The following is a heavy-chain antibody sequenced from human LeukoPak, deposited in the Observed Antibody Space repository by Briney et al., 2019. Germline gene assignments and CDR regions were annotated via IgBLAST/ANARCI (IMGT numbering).Heavy chain of an antibody. V-gene: IGHV1-46*01. CDR2: INPSGGST. J-gene: IGHJ1*01. D-gene: IGHD6-13*01. CDR1: GYTFTSYY. Sequence: ASVKVSCKASGYTFTSYYMHWVRQAPGQGLEWMGIINPSGGSTSYAQKFQGRVTMTRDTSTSTVYMELGSLRSEDTAVYYCARGGIAAAGHSEYFQHWGQGTLVTVSS. CDR3: ARGGIAAAGHSEYFQH.